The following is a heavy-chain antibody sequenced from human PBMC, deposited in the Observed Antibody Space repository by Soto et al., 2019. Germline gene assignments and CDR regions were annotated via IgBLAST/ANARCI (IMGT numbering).Heavy chain of an antibody. CDR2: ISAYNGNT. D-gene: IGHD3-10*01. CDR1: GYTFSNYG. CDR3: ARDRGTMVRGVIMFDY. V-gene: IGHV1-18*01. Sequence: GGSVKGSCKASGYTFSNYGISWVRQGPGQGLEWMGWISAYNGNTNYAQKLQGRVTMTTDTSTSTAYMELRSLRSDDTAVYYCARDRGTMVRGVIMFDYWGQGTLVTVSS. J-gene: IGHJ4*02.